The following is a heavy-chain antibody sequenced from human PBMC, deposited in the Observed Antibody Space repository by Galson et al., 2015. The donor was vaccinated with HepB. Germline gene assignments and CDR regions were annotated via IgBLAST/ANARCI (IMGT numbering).Heavy chain of an antibody. J-gene: IGHJ6*02. CDR3: ARVEPASYGMDV. Sequence: TLSLTCAVSGGSISSGGYSWSWIRQPPGKGLEWIGYIYHSGSTYYNPSLKSRVTISVDRSRNQFSLKLSSVTAADTAVYYCARVEPASYGMDVWGQGTTVTVSS. CDR2: IYHSGST. CDR1: GGSISSGGYS. V-gene: IGHV4-30-2*01.